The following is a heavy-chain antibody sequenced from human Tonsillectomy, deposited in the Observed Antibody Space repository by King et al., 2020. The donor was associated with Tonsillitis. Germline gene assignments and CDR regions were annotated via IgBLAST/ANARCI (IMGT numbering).Heavy chain of an antibody. J-gene: IGHJ4*02. CDR1: GFTFSSYG. V-gene: IGHV3-30*18. Sequence: VQLVESGGGVVQPGRSLRLSCAASGFTFSSYGMHWVRQAPGKGLEWVAVISYDGSNKYYADSVKGRFTISRDNSKNTLYLQMNSLRAEDTAVYYCAKERVVRVVYFLLGGEAYYFDYWGQGTLVTVSS. D-gene: IGHD3-10*01. CDR2: ISYDGSNK. CDR3: AKERVVRVVYFLLGGEAYYFDY.